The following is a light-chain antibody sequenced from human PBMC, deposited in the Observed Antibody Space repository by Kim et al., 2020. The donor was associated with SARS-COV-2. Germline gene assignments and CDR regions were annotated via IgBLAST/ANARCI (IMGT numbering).Light chain of an antibody. J-gene: IGLJ3*02. Sequence: APGKTARITCGGNNIGRKSGHWYQQKPGQAPVLVIYYDSDRPSGIPERFSGSDSGNTATLTISRVEAGDEADYYCQVWDSSSDHRVFGGGTQLTVL. CDR1: NIGRKS. CDR2: YDS. V-gene: IGLV3-21*04. CDR3: QVWDSSSDHRV.